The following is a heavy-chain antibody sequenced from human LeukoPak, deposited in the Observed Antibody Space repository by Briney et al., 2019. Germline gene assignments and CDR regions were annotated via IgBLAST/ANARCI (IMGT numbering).Heavy chain of an antibody. CDR2: IDDSGST. D-gene: IGHD2-2*01. CDR3: ARDSSPAALPYMDV. J-gene: IGHJ6*03. V-gene: IGHV4-59*01. Sequence: PSETLSLTCSVSGDSMKKSHWTWLRQPPGKGLEWIGNIDDSGSTNYSPSLKSRVTISIDTSKNQFSLRVTSVTAADTAVYFCARDSSPAALPYMDVWGIGTTVIVSS. CDR1: GDSMKKSH.